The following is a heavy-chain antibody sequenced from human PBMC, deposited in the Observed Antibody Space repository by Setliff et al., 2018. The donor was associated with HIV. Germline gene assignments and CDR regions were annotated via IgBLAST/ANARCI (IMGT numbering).Heavy chain of an antibody. D-gene: IGHD3-9*01. Sequence: ASVKVSCKASLYTFSNYDVNWVRQATGQGLEWMAWMNPISDHRGYAQKFQGRLTMTKDTSTSTVYMELSSLKSDDTAVYYCASGCLIGGSGPCRNFEFWGQGTLVTVSS. V-gene: IGHV1-8*02. CDR3: ASGCLIGGSGPCRNFEF. J-gene: IGHJ4*02. CDR1: LYTFSNYD. CDR2: MNPISDHR.